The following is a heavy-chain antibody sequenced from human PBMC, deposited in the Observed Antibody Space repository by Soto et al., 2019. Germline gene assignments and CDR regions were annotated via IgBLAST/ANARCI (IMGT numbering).Heavy chain of an antibody. Sequence: LRLSCAASGFTFSGSAMHWVRQASGKGLEWVGRIRSKANSYATAYAASVKGRFTVSRDDSKNTAYLQMNSLKTEDTVVYYCTRPGFLSYYDSSGYYYQDYWGQGTLVTV. D-gene: IGHD3-22*01. CDR1: GFTFSGSA. V-gene: IGHV3-73*01. CDR3: TRPGFLSYYDSSGYYYQDY. CDR2: IRSKANSYAT. J-gene: IGHJ4*02.